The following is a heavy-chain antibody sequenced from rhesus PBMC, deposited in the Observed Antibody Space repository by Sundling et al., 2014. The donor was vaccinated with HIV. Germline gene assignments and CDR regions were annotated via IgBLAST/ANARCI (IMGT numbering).Heavy chain of an antibody. CDR2: IYGSSGTT. Sequence: QVQLQESGPGLVKPSETLSLTCAVSSGSISSSNWWTWIRQPPGKGLEWIGNIYGSSGTTNYNPSLKSRVTLSVDTSKNQLSLKLSSVTAADTAVYYCARGDYFGYWGQGLLVTVSS. V-gene: IGHV4-65*02. CDR1: SGSISSSNW. CDR3: ARGDYFGY. J-gene: IGHJ4*01.